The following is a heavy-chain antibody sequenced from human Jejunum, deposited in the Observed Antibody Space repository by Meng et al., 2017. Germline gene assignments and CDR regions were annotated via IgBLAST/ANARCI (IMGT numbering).Heavy chain of an antibody. V-gene: IGHV4-61*01. CDR3: AREYCISTTCYFDS. Sequence: QGSLPGAGPGLVRPSETLSLTCTVSGGSVSSTNCYWSWIRQPPGKGLEWIGYRYYSGSTNYNPSLKSRVTISVDTSKSQFSLKLFSVTAADTAVYYCAREYCISTTCYFDSWGQGTLVTVSS. D-gene: IGHD2-2*01. CDR2: RYYSGST. CDR1: GGSVSSTNCY. J-gene: IGHJ4*02.